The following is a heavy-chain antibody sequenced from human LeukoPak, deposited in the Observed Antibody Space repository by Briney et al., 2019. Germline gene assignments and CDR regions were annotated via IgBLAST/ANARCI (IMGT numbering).Heavy chain of an antibody. V-gene: IGHV4-34*01. J-gene: IGHJ6*02. CDR2: INHSGST. CDR1: GGSFSGYY. CDR3: ARGLGGCSGGSCHKGHYGMDV. Sequence: SETLSLTCAVYGGSFSGYYWSWIRQPPGKGLEWIGKINHSGSTKYNPSLKSRVTISVDTSKNQFSLKLSSVTAADTAVYYCARGLGGCSGGSCHKGHYGMDVWGQGTTVTVSS. D-gene: IGHD2-15*01.